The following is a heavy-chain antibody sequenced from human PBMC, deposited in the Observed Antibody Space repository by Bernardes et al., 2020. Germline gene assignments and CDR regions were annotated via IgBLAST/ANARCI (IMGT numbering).Heavy chain of an antibody. Sequence: ETLSLTCTVSGGSISGYYWSWIRQPPGKGLEWIGYIYYSGSTNYNPSLKSRVTISVDTSKNQFSLKLSSVTAADTAVYYCASTLYDILTGYQGKSFDYWGQGTLVTVSS. V-gene: IGHV4-59*01. CDR1: GGSISGYY. J-gene: IGHJ4*02. CDR2: IYYSGST. D-gene: IGHD3-9*01. CDR3: ASTLYDILTGYQGKSFDY.